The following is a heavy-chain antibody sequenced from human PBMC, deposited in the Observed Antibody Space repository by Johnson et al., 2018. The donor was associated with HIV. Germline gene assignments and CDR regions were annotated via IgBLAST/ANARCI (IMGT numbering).Heavy chain of an antibody. V-gene: IGHV3-64*01. Sequence: VQLVESGGGLVQPGGSLRLSCAASGFTFSTYAIHWVRQAPGKGLEYVSAISNNRGSTYYANSVKGRFTISRDNSKNTLYLQMGSLRAEDMAVYYCARRFYDSSGAGFDIWGQGTMVTVSS. J-gene: IGHJ3*02. CDR2: ISNNRGST. CDR1: GFTFSTYA. D-gene: IGHD3-22*01. CDR3: ARRFYDSSGAGFDI.